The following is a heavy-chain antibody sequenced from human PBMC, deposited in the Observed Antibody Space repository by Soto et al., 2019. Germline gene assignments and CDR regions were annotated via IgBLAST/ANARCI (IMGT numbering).Heavy chain of an antibody. CDR1: GGSISSGGYY. V-gene: IGHV4-31*03. D-gene: IGHD3-10*01. CDR2: IYYDGST. J-gene: IGHJ6*02. CDR3: ARERSGQGGYGMDV. Sequence: QVQLQESGPAGLVKPSQTLSLTCNVSGGSISSGGYYWSWIRQHPGKGLEWIGYIYYDGSTYQNPSLKSRVSIXVXTXXNQFSLKLSSVTAADTALYYCARERSGQGGYGMDVWGQGTTVTVSS.